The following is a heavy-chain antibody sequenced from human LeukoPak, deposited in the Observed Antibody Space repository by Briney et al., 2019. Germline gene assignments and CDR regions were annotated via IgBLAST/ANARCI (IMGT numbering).Heavy chain of an antibody. CDR3: ARGSLSAYYDFWSGYYFDY. Sequence: SETLSLTCAVYGGSFSGYYWSWIRQPPGKGLEWIGEINHSGSTNYNPSLKSRVTISVDTSKNQFSLKLSSVTAADTAVYYCARGSLSAYYDFWSGYYFDYWGQGTLVTVSP. CDR1: GGSFSGYY. D-gene: IGHD3-3*01. V-gene: IGHV4-34*01. J-gene: IGHJ4*02. CDR2: INHSGST.